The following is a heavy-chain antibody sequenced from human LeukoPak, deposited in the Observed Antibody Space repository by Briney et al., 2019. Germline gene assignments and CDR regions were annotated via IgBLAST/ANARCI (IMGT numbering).Heavy chain of an antibody. V-gene: IGHV3-30*18. Sequence: GGSLRLSCAASGFTFSSYGMHWVRQAPGKGLEWVAVISYDGSNKYYADSVKGRFTISRDNSKNTLYLQMNSLRAEDTAVYYCAKDRYSSGWYLGYFDYWGQETLVTVSS. CDR2: ISYDGSNK. CDR3: AKDRYSSGWYLGYFDY. CDR1: GFTFSSYG. J-gene: IGHJ4*02. D-gene: IGHD6-19*01.